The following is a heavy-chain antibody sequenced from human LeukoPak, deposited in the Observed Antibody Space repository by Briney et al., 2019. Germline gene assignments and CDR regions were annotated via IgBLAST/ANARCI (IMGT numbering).Heavy chain of an antibody. CDR3: ATSSMIMMGGAETDY. D-gene: IGHD3-16*01. CDR2: IYYSGST. V-gene: IGHV4-30-4*01. CDR1: GGSISSGDYY. Sequence: PSETLSLTCTVSGGSISSGDYYWSWIRQPPGKGLEWIGYIYYSGSTYYNPSLKSRVTISVDTSKNQFPLKLSSVTAADTAVYYCATSSMIMMGGAETDYWGQGTLVTVSS. J-gene: IGHJ4*02.